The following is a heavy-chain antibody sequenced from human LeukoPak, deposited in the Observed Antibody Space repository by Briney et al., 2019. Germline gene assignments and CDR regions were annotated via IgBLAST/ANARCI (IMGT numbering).Heavy chain of an antibody. CDR1: GYTFTSYG. J-gene: IGHJ4*02. V-gene: IGHV1-18*01. CDR2: ISAYNGKT. CDR3: ARARGYSSSYEDYFDY. Sequence: ASVKVSCKASGYTFTSYGISWVRQAPGQGLEWMGWISAYNGKTIYAQKFQGRVTMTTNTSTSTVYMELTSLRSDDTAVYYCARARGYSSSYEDYFDYWGQGTLVTVSS. D-gene: IGHD6-13*01.